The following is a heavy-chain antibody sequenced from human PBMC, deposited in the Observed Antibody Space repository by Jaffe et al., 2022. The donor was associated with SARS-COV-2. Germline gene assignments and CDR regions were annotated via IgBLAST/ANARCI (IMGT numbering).Heavy chain of an antibody. CDR3: TRHSGSYYFDS. J-gene: IGHJ4*02. D-gene: IGHD1-26*01. Sequence: QVQLQESGPGLVKPSQTLSLTCNVSGGSFSGSIYYWSWLRQSAGKGLEWIGRVSSSGNGYYNPSLKSRVTISVDAVKTQFSLKLTSVTAADSAVYYCTRHSGSYYFDSWGQGTLVTVTS. V-gene: IGHV4-61*02. CDR2: VSSSGNG. CDR1: GGSFSGSIYY.